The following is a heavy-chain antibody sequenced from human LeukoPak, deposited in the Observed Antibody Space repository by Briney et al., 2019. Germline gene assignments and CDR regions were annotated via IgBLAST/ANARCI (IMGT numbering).Heavy chain of an antibody. D-gene: IGHD2-15*01. CDR3: ARDYGRIAAPPRLYFDY. V-gene: IGHV1-3*01. CDR1: GYTFTSYA. J-gene: IGHJ4*02. CDR2: NNAGNGNT. Sequence: ASVKVSCKASGYTFTSYAMHWVRQAPGQRLEWMGWNNAGNGNTKYSQKFQGRVTITRDTSASTAYMELSSLRSEDTAVYYCARDYGRIAAPPRLYFDYWGQGTLVTVSS.